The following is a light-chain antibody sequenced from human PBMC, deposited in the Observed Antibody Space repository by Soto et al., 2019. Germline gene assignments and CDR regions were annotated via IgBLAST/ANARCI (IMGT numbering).Light chain of an antibody. CDR3: SSYTSSSTVV. CDR1: SSDVGGYNY. CDR2: EVS. V-gene: IGLV2-14*01. J-gene: IGLJ2*01. Sequence: QSALTQPASVSGSPGQSLTISCTGTSSDVGGYNYVSWYQQHPGKAPKLMIYEVSNWPSGVSNRFSGSKSGNTASLTISGLQAEDEADYYCSSYTSSSTVVFGGGTKVTVL.